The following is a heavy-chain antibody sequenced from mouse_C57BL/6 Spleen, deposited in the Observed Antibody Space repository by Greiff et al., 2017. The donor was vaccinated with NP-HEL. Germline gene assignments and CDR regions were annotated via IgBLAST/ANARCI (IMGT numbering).Heavy chain of an antibody. V-gene: IGHV1-52*01. Sequence: QVQLQQPGAELVRPGSSVKLSCKASGYTFTSYWMHWVKQRPIQGLEWIGNIDPSDSETHYNQKFKDKATLTVDKSSSTAYMQLSSLTSEDSAVYYGARAGGYDYDEYFEVWGTGTTVTVSS. J-gene: IGHJ1*03. CDR1: GYTFTSYW. CDR2: IDPSDSET. D-gene: IGHD2-4*01. CDR3: ARAGGYDYDEYFEV.